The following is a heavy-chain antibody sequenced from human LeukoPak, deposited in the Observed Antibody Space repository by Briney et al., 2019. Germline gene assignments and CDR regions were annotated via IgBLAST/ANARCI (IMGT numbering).Heavy chain of an antibody. CDR1: GGSISSGGYY. CDR3: ARDRARSGYVDY. D-gene: IGHD3-22*01. J-gene: IGHJ4*02. V-gene: IGHV4-31*03. CDR2: IYYSGST. Sequence: SETLSLTCTVSGGSISSGGYYWSWIRQHPGKGLEWIGYIYYSGSTYYNPSLKSRVTISVDTSKNQSSLKLSSVTAADTAVYYCARDRARSGYVDYWGQGTLVTVSS.